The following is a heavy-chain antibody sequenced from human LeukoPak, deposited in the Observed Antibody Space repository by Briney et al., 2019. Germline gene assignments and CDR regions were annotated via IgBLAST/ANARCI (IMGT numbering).Heavy chain of an antibody. CDR3: ARGEAHYYDSSGYYVYYYGMDV. Sequence: PSETLSLTCTVSGGSISSSSYYWGWIRQPPGKGLEWIGSIYYSGSTYYNPSLKSRVTISVDTSKNQFSLKLSSVTAADTAVCYRARGEAHYYDSSGYYVYYYGMDVWGQGTTVTVSS. V-gene: IGHV4-39*01. D-gene: IGHD3-22*01. CDR2: IYYSGST. CDR1: GGSISSSSYY. J-gene: IGHJ6*02.